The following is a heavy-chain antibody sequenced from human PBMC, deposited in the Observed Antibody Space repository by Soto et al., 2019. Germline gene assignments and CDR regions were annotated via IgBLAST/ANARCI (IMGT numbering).Heavy chain of an antibody. J-gene: IGHJ4*02. CDR1: GFTFSSYE. CDR2: ISSSGSTI. V-gene: IGHV3-48*03. Sequence: QPGGSLRLSCAASGFTFSSYEMNWVRQAPGKGLEWVSYISSSGSTIYYADSVKGRFTISRDNAKNSLYLQMNSLRAEDTAVYYCARQGRLKHCTNGVCHFGYWGQGTLVTVSS. CDR3: ARQGRLKHCTNGVCHFGY. D-gene: IGHD2-8*01.